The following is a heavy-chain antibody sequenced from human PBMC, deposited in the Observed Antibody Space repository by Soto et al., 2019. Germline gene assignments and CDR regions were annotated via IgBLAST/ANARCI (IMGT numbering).Heavy chain of an antibody. Sequence: GGSLRLSCAASGFTFSSYAMRWVRQAPGKGLEWVSAVSGSGGSTYYADSVKGRFTISRDNSKNTLYLQMNSLRAEDTAVYYCAKGPYYYDSSGCYLGCNYFDYWGLGTLVTVSS. D-gene: IGHD3-22*01. V-gene: IGHV3-23*01. CDR2: VSGSGGST. J-gene: IGHJ4*02. CDR1: GFTFSSYA. CDR3: AKGPYYYDSSGCYLGCNYFDY.